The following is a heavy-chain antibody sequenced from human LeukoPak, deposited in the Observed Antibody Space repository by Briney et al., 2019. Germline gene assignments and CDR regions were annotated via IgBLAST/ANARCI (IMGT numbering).Heavy chain of an antibody. D-gene: IGHD4-17*01. CDR1: GFTLSTYS. J-gene: IGHJ6*04. Sequence: GGSLRRSCAASGFTLSTYSMNWVRQAPGKGLEWVSSITSSSSYYADSVKGRFTISRDNAKNSLFLQMNSLRAEDTAVYFCARDPDPHDYGDYEEGFWYYYAMDVWGKGATVTVSS. CDR3: ARDPDPHDYGDYEEGFWYYYAMDV. V-gene: IGHV3-21*01. CDR2: ITSSSSY.